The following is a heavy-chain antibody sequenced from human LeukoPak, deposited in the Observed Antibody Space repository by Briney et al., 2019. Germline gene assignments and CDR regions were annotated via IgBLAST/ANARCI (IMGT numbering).Heavy chain of an antibody. CDR2: INAGHGNT. CDR3: ATTNYYDSSGYYYGPFDY. J-gene: IGHJ4*02. D-gene: IGHD3-22*01. V-gene: IGHV1-3*03. Sequence: ASVKVSCKASGYTFTSYTMHWVRQAPGQRLEWMGWINAGHGNTKYSQEFQGRVTITRDTSASTAYMELSSLRSEDMAVYYCATTNYYDSSGYYYGPFDYWGQGTLVSVSS. CDR1: GYTFTSYT.